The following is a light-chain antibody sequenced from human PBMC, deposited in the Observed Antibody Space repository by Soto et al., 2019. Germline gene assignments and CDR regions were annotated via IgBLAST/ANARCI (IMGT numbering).Light chain of an antibody. CDR2: GVS. CDR1: QSVRSTY. Sequence: IVLTQSPGTLSLSPGERATLSCRASQSVRSTYLAWYQQKPGQAPRILIYGVSSRATDIPDRFSGSGSGTGFTLTISRLEPEDFAVYYCPRYGSLPTFGQGTRLEIK. J-gene: IGKJ5*01. CDR3: PRYGSLPT. V-gene: IGKV3-20*01.